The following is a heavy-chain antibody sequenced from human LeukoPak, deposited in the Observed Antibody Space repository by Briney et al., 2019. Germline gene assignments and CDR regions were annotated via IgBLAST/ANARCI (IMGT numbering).Heavy chain of an antibody. CDR1: GGSFRGYY. Sequence: SETLSLTCAVYGGSFRGYYWSWIRQPPGNGLEWIAEINHSGSTNYNPSLKSRVTISVDTSKNQFSLKLSSVTAADTAVYYCARRLHAFDYWGQGTLVTVSS. CDR3: ARRLHAFDY. V-gene: IGHV4-34*01. J-gene: IGHJ4*02. CDR2: INHSGST.